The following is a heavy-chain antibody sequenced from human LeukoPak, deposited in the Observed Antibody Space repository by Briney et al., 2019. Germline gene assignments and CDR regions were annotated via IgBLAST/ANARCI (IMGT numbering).Heavy chain of an antibody. CDR1: GYTFTGYY. V-gene: IGHV1-2*02. J-gene: IGHJ6*02. CDR2: INPNSGGT. CDR3: ARVGPLYGMDV. Sequence: ASVNVCCKASGYTFTGYYMHWVRQAPGHGLEWMGCINPNSGGTNYAQKFQGRVTMTRDTSISTAYMELSRLRSDDTAVYYCARVGPLYGMDVWGQGTTVTVSS.